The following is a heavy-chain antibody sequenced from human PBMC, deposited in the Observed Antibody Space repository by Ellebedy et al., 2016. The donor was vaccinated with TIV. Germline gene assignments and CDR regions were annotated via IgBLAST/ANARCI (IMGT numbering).Heavy chain of an antibody. CDR2: ISSSSSYI. Sequence: GESLKISXAASGFTFSSYSMNWVRQAPGKGLEWVSSISSSSSYIYYADPVKGRFTISRDNAKNSLYLQMNSLRAEDTAVYYCARDLGITIFGVVAFEYWGQGTLVTVSS. D-gene: IGHD3-3*01. J-gene: IGHJ4*02. V-gene: IGHV3-21*01. CDR3: ARDLGITIFGVVAFEY. CDR1: GFTFSSYS.